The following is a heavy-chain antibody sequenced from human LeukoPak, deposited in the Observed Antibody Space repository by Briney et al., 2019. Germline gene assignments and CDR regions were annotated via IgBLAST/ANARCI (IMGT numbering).Heavy chain of an antibody. CDR1: GCSFTSYW. J-gene: IGHJ4*02. D-gene: IGHD3-22*01. Sequence: GESLKISCKGSGCSFTSYWIGWVRQMPGKGLGWMGIIYPGDSDTRYSPSFQGQVTISADKSISTAYLQWSSLKASDTAMYYCACQYYYDSSGYYNRDPEYYFDYWGQGTLVTVSS. CDR3: ACQYYYDSSGYYNRDPEYYFDY. CDR2: IYPGDSDT. V-gene: IGHV5-51*01.